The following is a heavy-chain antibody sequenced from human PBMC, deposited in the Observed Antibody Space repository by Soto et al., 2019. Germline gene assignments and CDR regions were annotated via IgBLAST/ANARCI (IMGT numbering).Heavy chain of an antibody. V-gene: IGHV4-59*01. CDR2: ISYRGNT. Sequence: SETLSFTCIVSGPSITSDYWSWVRQPPGKGLEWIGYISYRGNTKYNPSLKSRVAISADTSKNEFSLKLTSVTAADTAVYYCARYDVVANYFHYWGQGTLVTVSS. D-gene: IGHD2-21*01. CDR3: ARYDVVANYFHY. CDR1: GPSITSDY. J-gene: IGHJ4*02.